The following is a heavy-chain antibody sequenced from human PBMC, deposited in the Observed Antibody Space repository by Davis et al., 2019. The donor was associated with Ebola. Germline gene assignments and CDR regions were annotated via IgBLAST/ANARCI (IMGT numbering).Heavy chain of an antibody. J-gene: IGHJ6*02. CDR3: ARDFPYGDYGTQLRYYYYGMDV. CDR2: IYSGGST. CDR1: GFTVSSNY. D-gene: IGHD4-17*01. V-gene: IGHV3-66*01. Sequence: PGGSLRLSCAASGFTVSSNYMSWVRQAPGKGLEWVSVIYSGGSTYYADSVKGRFTISRDNSKNTLYLQMNSLRAEDTAVYYCARDFPYGDYGTQLRYYYYGMDVWGQGTTVTVSS.